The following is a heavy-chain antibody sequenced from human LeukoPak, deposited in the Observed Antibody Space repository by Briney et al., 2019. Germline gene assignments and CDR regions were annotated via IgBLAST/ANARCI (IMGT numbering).Heavy chain of an antibody. J-gene: IGHJ3*02. CDR1: GFTFSSYW. CDR3: ARVYSSTSGKNAFDI. V-gene: IGHV3-7*01. CDR2: IKQEGSEK. D-gene: IGHD6-6*01. Sequence: GGSLRLSCAVSGFTFSSYWMSLVRQAPGKGLELVANIKQEGSEKTYVDSVKGRFTIFRDNAQKSLYLQMNSLRAEDTAVYYCARVYSSTSGKNAFDIWGQGTMVTVSS.